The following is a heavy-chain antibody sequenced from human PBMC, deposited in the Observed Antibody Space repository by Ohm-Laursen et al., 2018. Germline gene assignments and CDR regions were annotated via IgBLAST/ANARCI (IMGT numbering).Heavy chain of an antibody. J-gene: IGHJ6*02. Sequence: TLSLTCPVSGGSISSYYWSWIRQPPGKGLEWIGYIYYSGSTNYNPSLKSRVTISVDTSKNQFSLKLSSVTAADTAVYYCARAAQQPQIYYYYGMDVWGQGTTVTVSS. CDR1: GGSISSYY. CDR3: ARAAQQPQIYYYYGMDV. CDR2: IYYSGST. D-gene: IGHD6-13*01. V-gene: IGHV4-59*01.